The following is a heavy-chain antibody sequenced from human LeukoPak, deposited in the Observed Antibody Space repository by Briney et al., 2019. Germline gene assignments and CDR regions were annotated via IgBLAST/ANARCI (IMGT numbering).Heavy chain of an antibody. Sequence: SETLSLTCTVSAGSISSYYWTWIRQPPGKGLEWIGHIYYSGSTNYNPSLKSRVAISLDPSKNQFSLKLSSVTAADTAIYYCVRGRPDFRTNFYTFFVASWGRGTLVTVSS. J-gene: IGHJ4*02. D-gene: IGHD3/OR15-3a*01. CDR2: IYYSGST. CDR1: AGSISSYY. V-gene: IGHV4-59*01. CDR3: VRGRPDFRTNFYTFFVAS.